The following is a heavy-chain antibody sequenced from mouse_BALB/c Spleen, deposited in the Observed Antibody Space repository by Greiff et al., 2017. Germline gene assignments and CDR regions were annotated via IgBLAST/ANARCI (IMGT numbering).Heavy chain of an antibody. D-gene: IGHD1-1*01. Sequence: QVQLQQSGAELAKPGASVKMSCKASGYTFTSYWMHWVKQRPGQGLEWIGYINPSTGYTEYNQKFKDKATLTADKSSSTAYMQLSSLTSEDSAVYYCARGGRVEEFHYWGQGTTLTVSS. CDR1: GYTFTSYW. V-gene: IGHV1-7*01. CDR3: ARGGRVEEFHY. CDR2: INPSTGYT. J-gene: IGHJ2*01.